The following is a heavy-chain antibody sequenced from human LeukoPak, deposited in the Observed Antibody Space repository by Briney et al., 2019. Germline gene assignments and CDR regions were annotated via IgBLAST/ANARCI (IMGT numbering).Heavy chain of an antibody. CDR1: GFTFSSYS. J-gene: IGHJ4*02. CDR3: ARDREAYYDFWSGYSDY. Sequence: PGGSLRLSCAASGFTFSSYSMNWVPQAPGKGLEWVSSMSSSSSYIYYADSVKGRFTISRDNAKNSLYLQMNSLRAEDTAVYYCARDREAYYDFWSGYSDYWGQGTLVTVSS. V-gene: IGHV3-21*01. CDR2: MSSSSSYI. D-gene: IGHD3-3*01.